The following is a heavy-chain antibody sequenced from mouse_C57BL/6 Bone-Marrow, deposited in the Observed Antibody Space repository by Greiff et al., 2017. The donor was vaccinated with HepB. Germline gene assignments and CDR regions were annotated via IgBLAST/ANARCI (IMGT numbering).Heavy chain of an antibody. CDR2: IDPSDSYT. CDR1: GYTFTSYW. Sequence: QVQLKQPGAELVRPGTSVKLSCKASGYTFTSYWMHWVKQRPGQGLEWIGVIDPSDSYTNYNQKFKGKATLTVDTSSSTAYMQLSSLTSEDSAVYYCARSDSNSYYFDYWGQGTTLTVSS. J-gene: IGHJ2*01. V-gene: IGHV1-59*01. CDR3: ARSDSNSYYFDY. D-gene: IGHD2-5*01.